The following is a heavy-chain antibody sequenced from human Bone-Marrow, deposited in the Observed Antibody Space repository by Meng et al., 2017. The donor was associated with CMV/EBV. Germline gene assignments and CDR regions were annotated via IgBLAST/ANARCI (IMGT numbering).Heavy chain of an antibody. J-gene: IGHJ5*02. Sequence: ITLKESGPTLVKLTQTLTLTCTFSGFSLSTSGVGVGWIRQPPGKALEWLALIYWDDDKRYSPSLKSRLTITKDTSKNQVVLTMTNMDPVDTATYYCAHGSPGWYAFDPWGQGTLVTVS. CDR1: GFSLSTSGVG. CDR2: IYWDDDK. D-gene: IGHD2-15*01. V-gene: IGHV2-5*02. CDR3: AHGSPGWYAFDP.